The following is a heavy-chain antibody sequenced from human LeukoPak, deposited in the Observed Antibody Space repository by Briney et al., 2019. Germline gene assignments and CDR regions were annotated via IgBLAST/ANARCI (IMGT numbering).Heavy chain of an antibody. Sequence: SETLSLTCTVSGGSISSYYWSWIRQPPGKGLEWIGSIYYSGSTYYNPSLKSRVTISVDTSKNQFSLKLSSVTAADTAVYYCARGRWLVLFDYWGQGTLVTVSS. CDR3: ARGRWLVLFDY. J-gene: IGHJ4*02. V-gene: IGHV4-59*12. CDR2: IYYSGST. CDR1: GGSISSYY. D-gene: IGHD6-19*01.